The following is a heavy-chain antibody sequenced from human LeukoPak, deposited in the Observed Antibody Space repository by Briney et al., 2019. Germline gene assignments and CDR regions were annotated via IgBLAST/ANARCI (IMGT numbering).Heavy chain of an antibody. CDR1: GYTFTGYY. J-gene: IGHJ6*02. Sequence: ALVTVSCKASGYTFTGYYMYWVRQAPGQGLEWMGWINPNSGGTNYAQKFQGRVTMTRDTSISTAYMELSRLRSDDTAVYYCARDYFSANRYDFWSGYGMDIWGQGTTVTVSS. CDR2: INPNSGGT. V-gene: IGHV1-2*02. D-gene: IGHD3-3*01. CDR3: ARDYFSANRYDFWSGYGMDI.